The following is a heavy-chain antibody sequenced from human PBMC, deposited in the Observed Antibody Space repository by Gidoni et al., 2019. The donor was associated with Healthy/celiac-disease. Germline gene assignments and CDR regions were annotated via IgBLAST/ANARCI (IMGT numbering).Heavy chain of an antibody. J-gene: IGHJ3*02. Sequence: EVQLVESGGGLVQPGRSLRLSCAASGFPFDDYAMHWVRQAPGKGREWVSGSSWNSGSIGYADSVKGRFTISRDNAKNSLYLQMNSLRAEDTALYYCAKDIVIYGDSFAFDIWGQGTMVTVSS. CDR1: GFPFDDYA. CDR2: SSWNSGSI. V-gene: IGHV3-9*01. D-gene: IGHD4-17*01. CDR3: AKDIVIYGDSFAFDI.